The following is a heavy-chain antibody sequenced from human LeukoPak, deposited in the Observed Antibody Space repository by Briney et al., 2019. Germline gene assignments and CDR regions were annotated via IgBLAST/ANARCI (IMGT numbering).Heavy chain of an antibody. V-gene: IGHV1-18*01. D-gene: IGHD3/OR15-3a*01. Sequence: GASVKVSCKTSGYTFSSYGISWVRQAPGQGLEWMGWISAYNGNTNYAQKLQGRVTMTTDTSTSTAYMELRSLRSDDTAVYYCARARQGFWTEWSDWGQGTLVTVSS. J-gene: IGHJ4*02. CDR2: ISAYNGNT. CDR1: GYTFSSYG. CDR3: ARARQGFWTEWSD.